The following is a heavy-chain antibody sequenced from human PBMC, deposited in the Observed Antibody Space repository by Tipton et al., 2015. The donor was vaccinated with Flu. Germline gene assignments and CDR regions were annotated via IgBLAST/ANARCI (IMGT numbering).Heavy chain of an antibody. J-gene: IGHJ1*01. Sequence: QLVQSGGGLVQPGRSLRLSCAASGFTFDDYAMHWVRQAPGKGLEWVSSINWNSGTIHYADSVKGRFTVSRDNAKNSLYLQMNSLRPEDTAFYYCAKAVDGTVTAPFQHWGQGALVTVSS. D-gene: IGHD4-17*01. CDR2: INWNSGTI. CDR1: GFTFDDYA. CDR3: AKAVDGTVTAPFQH. V-gene: IGHV3-9*01.